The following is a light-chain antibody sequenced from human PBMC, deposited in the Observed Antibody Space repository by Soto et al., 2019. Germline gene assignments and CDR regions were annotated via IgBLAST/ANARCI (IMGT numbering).Light chain of an antibody. V-gene: IGLV1-40*01. CDR3: QSYDSSLSASEV. CDR2: GNS. Sequence: QSVLTQPPSVSGAPGQRVTISCTGSSSNIGAGYDVHWYQQLPGTAPKLLIYGNSNRPSGVPDRFSGSKSGTSASLAITGLQAEDEADYYCQSYDSSLSASEVFGGGTNLTVL. J-gene: IGLJ2*01. CDR1: SSNIGAGYD.